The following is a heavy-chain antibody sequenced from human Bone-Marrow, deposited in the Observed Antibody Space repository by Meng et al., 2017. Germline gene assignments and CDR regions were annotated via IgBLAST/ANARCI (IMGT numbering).Heavy chain of an antibody. CDR3: ARRPGHSSSWHRLPEGKFDP. V-gene: IGHV4-34*01. D-gene: IGHD6-13*01. Sequence: HVQLQPEGAVLLEPSETPSVPSAVHGGSFSGYYWSWIRQPPGKGLEWIGEINHSGSTNYNPSLKSRVTISVDTSKNQFSLKLSSVTAADTAVYYCARRPGHSSSWHRLPEGKFDPWGQGTLVTVSS. J-gene: IGHJ5*02. CDR2: INHSGST. CDR1: GGSFSGYY.